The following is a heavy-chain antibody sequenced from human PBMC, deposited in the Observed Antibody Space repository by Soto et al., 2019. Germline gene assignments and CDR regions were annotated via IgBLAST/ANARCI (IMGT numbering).Heavy chain of an antibody. V-gene: IGHV3-23*01. D-gene: IGHD6-19*01. CDR1: EFTFSSYA. CDR2: ISGSGGST. Sequence: EVQLLESGGGLVQPGGSLRLSCAASEFTFSSYAMSWVRQAPGKGLEWVSAISGSGGSTYYADSVKGRFTISRDNSKNTLHLQMNSLRAEDTAVYYCAKEYEYSSGWERIDYWGQGTLVTVSS. J-gene: IGHJ4*02. CDR3: AKEYEYSSGWERIDY.